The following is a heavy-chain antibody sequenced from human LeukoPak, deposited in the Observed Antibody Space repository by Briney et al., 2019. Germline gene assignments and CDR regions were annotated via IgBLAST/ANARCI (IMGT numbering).Heavy chain of an antibody. CDR1: GYTFTSYA. D-gene: IGHD5-18*01. J-gene: IGHJ4*02. CDR2: INAGNGNT. Sequence: ASVKVSCTASGYTFTSYAMHWVRQAPGQRLEWMGWINAGNGNTKYSQKFQGRVTITRDTSASTAYMELSSLRSEDTAVYYCAREGNSGYSYAGDFDYWGQGTLVTVSS. CDR3: AREGNSGYSYAGDFDY. V-gene: IGHV1-3*01.